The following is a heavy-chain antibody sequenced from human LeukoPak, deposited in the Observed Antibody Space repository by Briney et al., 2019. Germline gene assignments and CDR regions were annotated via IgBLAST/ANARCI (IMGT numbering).Heavy chain of an antibody. Sequence: PSETLSLTCTVSGGSISSGTYYRGWIRQPPGKGLEWIGSIYYGGSTYYNPSLKSRVTISVDTSKNQFSLKLSSVTAADTAVFYCARQALSSRSGYYSYWYFDLWGRGTLVTVSS. CDR3: ARQALSSRSGYYSYWYFDL. CDR2: IYYGGST. D-gene: IGHD3-22*01. J-gene: IGHJ2*01. V-gene: IGHV4-39*01. CDR1: GGSISSGTYY.